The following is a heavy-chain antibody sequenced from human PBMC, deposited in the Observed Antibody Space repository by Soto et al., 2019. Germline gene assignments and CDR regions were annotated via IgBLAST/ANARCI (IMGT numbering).Heavy chain of an antibody. CDR1: GFTFSDYY. V-gene: IGHV3-11*06. Sequence: GGSLRLSCAASGFTFSDYYMSWIRQAPGKGLEWVSYISSSSYTNYADSVKGRFTVSRDNAKNSLYLQMNSLRAEDTAVYYCAAYSSSSAQDYYYYGMDVWGQGTTVTVSS. CDR3: AAYSSSSAQDYYYYGMDV. CDR2: ISSSSYT. D-gene: IGHD6-6*01. J-gene: IGHJ6*02.